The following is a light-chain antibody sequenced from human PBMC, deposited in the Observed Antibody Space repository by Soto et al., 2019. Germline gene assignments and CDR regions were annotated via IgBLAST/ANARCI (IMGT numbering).Light chain of an antibody. V-gene: IGKV2-28*01. CDR1: QSLLHSNGYNY. J-gene: IGKJ1*01. CDR3: MQSLQSPRT. CDR2: LGS. Sequence: DIVMTQSPLSLPVTPGEPASISCRSSQSLLHSNGYNYLDWYLQKPGQSPQLLIYLGSNRASGVPDGFRGSGSGTDFPLTISRVEAEDVGVYYCMQSLQSPRTFGQGTKVEIK.